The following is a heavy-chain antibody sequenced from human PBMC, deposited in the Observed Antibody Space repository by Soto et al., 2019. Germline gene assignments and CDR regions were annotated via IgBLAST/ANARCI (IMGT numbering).Heavy chain of an antibody. V-gene: IGHV5-10-1*01. CDR1: GYIFSNYW. J-gene: IGHJ6*01. D-gene: IGHD3-3*01. Sequence: WDSLKISCKGSGYIFSNYWLSWVRQMPGKGLEWMGRIDPSDSYTKYSPSFQGHVTISADESISTAYLQWSTLKASDTAMYYCARSTSTKIFGVVGYDMDLWGQGTTVSLSS. CDR3: ARSTSTKIFGVVGYDMDL. CDR2: IDPSDSYT.